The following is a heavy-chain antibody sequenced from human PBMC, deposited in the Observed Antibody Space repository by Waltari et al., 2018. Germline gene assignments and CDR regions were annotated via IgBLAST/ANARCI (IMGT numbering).Heavy chain of an antibody. CDR2: ISWNSGSI. V-gene: IGHV3-9*01. J-gene: IGHJ4*02. CDR3: AKDIEGSGSLDY. CDR1: GFTFDDYA. Sequence: EVQLVESGGGLVQPGRSLRLSCAASGFTFDDYAMHWVRQAPGKGLEWVSGISWNSGSIGYADSVKGRFTISRDNAKNSLYLQMNSLRAEDTALYYCAKDIEGSGSLDYWGQGTLVTVSS. D-gene: IGHD3-10*01.